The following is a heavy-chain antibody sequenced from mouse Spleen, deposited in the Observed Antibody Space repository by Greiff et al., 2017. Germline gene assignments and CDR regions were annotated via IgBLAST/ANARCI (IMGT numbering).Heavy chain of an antibody. CDR1: GYTFTSYW. CDR2: IDPSDSYT. V-gene: IGHV1-50*01. Sequence: VQLQQPGAELVKPGASVKLSCKASGYTFTSYWMQWVKQRPGQGLEWIGEIDPSDSYTNYNQKFKGKATLTVDTSSSTAYMQLSSLTSEDSAVYYCALYSNYGPVYAMDYWGQGTSVTVSS. J-gene: IGHJ4*01. D-gene: IGHD2-5*01. CDR3: ALYSNYGPVYAMDY.